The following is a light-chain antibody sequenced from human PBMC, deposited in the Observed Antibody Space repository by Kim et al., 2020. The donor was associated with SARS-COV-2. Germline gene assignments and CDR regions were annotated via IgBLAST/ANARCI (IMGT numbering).Light chain of an antibody. J-gene: IGLJ3*02. Sequence: SYELTQPPSVSVSPGQTASITCSGDKLGDKYACWYQQKPGQSPVLVIYQDSKRPSGIPERFSGSNSGNTATLTISETQPMDEADFYCQAWDNNTGVLGGGTQLTVL. V-gene: IGLV3-1*01. CDR2: QDS. CDR3: QAWDNNTGV. CDR1: KLGDKY.